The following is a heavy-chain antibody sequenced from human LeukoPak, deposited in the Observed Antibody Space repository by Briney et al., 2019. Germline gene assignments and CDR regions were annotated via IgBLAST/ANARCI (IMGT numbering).Heavy chain of an antibody. V-gene: IGHV4-34*01. J-gene: IGHJ1*01. Sequence: PSETLSLTCAVYGGSFSGYYRSWIRQPPGKGLEWIGEINHSGSTNYNPSLKSRVTISVDTSKNQFSLKLSSVTAADTAVYYCALTVDYDSSGYYYEVQHWGQGTLVTVSS. D-gene: IGHD3-22*01. CDR3: ALTVDYDSSGYYYEVQH. CDR1: GGSFSGYY. CDR2: INHSGST.